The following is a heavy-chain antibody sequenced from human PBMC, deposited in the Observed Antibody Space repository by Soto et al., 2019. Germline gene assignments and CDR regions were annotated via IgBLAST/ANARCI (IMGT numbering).Heavy chain of an antibody. CDR2: IKSKTDGGTT. CDR3: TIDPSY. Sequence: PGGSLRLSCAASGVTFSISCMNWVRQAPGKGLEWVGRIKSKTDGGTTDYAAPVKGRFSISRDDSINTLFLQMNSLTIEDTAVYYCTIDPSYWGQGTLVTVSS. J-gene: IGHJ4*02. V-gene: IGHV3-15*07. CDR1: GVTFSISC.